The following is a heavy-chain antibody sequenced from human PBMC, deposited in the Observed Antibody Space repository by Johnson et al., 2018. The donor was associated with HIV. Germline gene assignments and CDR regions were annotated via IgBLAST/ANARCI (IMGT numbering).Heavy chain of an antibody. CDR2: ISSSGSTI. V-gene: IGHV3-11*04. CDR1: GFTFSDYY. D-gene: IGHD1-26*01. Sequence: QVQLVESGGGVVQPGRSLRLSCAASGFTFSDYYINWIRQAPGKGLEWVSHISSSGSTIYYADSVKGRFTISRDNSKSTLYLQMNSLRAEDTAVYYCARVRSGRENVFDIWGQGTMVTVSS. J-gene: IGHJ3*02. CDR3: ARVRSGRENVFDI.